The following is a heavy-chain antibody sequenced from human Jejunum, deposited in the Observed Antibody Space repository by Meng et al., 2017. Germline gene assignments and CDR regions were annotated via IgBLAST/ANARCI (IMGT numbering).Heavy chain of an antibody. CDR2: IFYNGNT. CDR1: GGPISSTSHF. CDR3: ARRAGYTVGPEEDWFDL. J-gene: IGHJ5*02. V-gene: IGHV4-39*02. D-gene: IGHD5-12*01. Sequence: QLQLQESGPGLVKPSETLFLTCTVSGGPISSTSHFWGWIRQPPGKGLEYIGHIFYNGNTFYNSSLKSRVTISVDTSKNHFSLKLSSVTAADTAIYYCARRAGYTVGPEEDWFDLWGQGTLVTVSS.